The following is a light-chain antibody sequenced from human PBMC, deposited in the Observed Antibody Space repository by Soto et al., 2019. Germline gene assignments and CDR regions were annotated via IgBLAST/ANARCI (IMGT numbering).Light chain of an antibody. V-gene: IGKV3-11*01. CDR2: DAS. CDR1: QSVSSY. J-gene: IGKJ5*01. Sequence: EIVLTQSPATLSLSPGERATLSCRASQSVSSYLAWYQQKPGQAPRLLIYDASNRATGIPARFSGSGSGTDFTLTCSSLEPEDFAFYYCQQRINWPPSFGQGTRLEIK. CDR3: QQRINWPPS.